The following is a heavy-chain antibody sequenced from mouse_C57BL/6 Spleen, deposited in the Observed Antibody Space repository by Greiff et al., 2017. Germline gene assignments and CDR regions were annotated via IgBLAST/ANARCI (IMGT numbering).Heavy chain of an antibody. J-gene: IGHJ4*01. CDR3: ARGVVARGYAMDY. V-gene: IGHV5-4*01. CDR2: ISDGGSYT. D-gene: IGHD1-1*01. CDR1: GFTFSSYA. Sequence: EVQGVESGGGLVKPGGSLKLSCAASGFTFSSYAMSWVRQTPEKRLEWVATISDGGSYTYYPDNVKGRFTISRDNAKNNLYLQMSHLKSEDTAMYYCARGVVARGYAMDYWGQGTSVTVSS.